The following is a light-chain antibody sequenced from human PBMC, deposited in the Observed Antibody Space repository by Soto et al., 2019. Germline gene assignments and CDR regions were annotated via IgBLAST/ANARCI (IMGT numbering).Light chain of an antibody. CDR1: QDISTY. CDR3: QKYDNAPLT. Sequence: DIQMTQAPSSLSASVGDRATITCRARQDISTYLAWYQQKPGKVPKLLISAAYTLQSGVPPRFSGSGSGTDFTLTISSLQPEDVATYYCQKYDNAPLTFGGGTKVEIK. CDR2: AAY. V-gene: IGKV1-27*01. J-gene: IGKJ4*01.